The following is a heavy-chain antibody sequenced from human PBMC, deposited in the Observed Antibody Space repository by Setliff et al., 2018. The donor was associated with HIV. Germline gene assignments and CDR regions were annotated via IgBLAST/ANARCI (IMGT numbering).Heavy chain of an antibody. V-gene: IGHV4-39*01. CDR3: ARHRFAVEMATITVDYYYYYMDV. D-gene: IGHD5-12*01. CDR2: IYYSGST. CDR1: GGSISSSSYY. J-gene: IGHJ6*03. Sequence: TSETLSLTCTVSGGSISSSSYYWGWIRQPPGKGLEWIGSIYYSGSTYYNPSLKSRVTISVDTSENQFSLKLSSVTAADTAVYCCARHRFAVEMATITVDYYYYYMDVWGKGTTVTVSS.